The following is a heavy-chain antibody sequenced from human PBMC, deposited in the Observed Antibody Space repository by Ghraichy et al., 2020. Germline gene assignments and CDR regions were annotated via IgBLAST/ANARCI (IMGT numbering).Heavy chain of an antibody. V-gene: IGHV3-66*01. CDR3: ARDNYDSSGYYYFEDY. D-gene: IGHD3-22*01. Sequence: GGSLRLSCAASGFTVSSNYMSWVRQAPGKGLEWVSVIYSGGSTYYADSVKGRFTISRDNSKNTLYLQMNSLRAEDTAVYYCARDNYDSSGYYYFEDYWGQGTLVTVSS. CDR1: GFTVSSNY. J-gene: IGHJ4*02. CDR2: IYSGGST.